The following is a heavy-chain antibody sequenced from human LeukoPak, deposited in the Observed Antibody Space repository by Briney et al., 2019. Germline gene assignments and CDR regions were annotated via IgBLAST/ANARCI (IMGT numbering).Heavy chain of an antibody. Sequence: PGGSLRLSCAASGFTFSSYWMSWVRQAPGKGLEWVANIKQDGSEKYYVDSVKGRFTISRDNAKNSLYLRMNSLRAEDTAVYYCARALFGGFLSGYYSYYFDYWGQGTLVTVSS. D-gene: IGHD3-3*01. CDR3: ARALFGGFLSGYYSYYFDY. V-gene: IGHV3-7*01. CDR2: IKQDGSEK. CDR1: GFTFSSYW. J-gene: IGHJ4*02.